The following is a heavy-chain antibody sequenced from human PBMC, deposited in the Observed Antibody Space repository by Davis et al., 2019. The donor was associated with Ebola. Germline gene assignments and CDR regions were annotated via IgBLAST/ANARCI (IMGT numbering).Heavy chain of an antibody. CDR2: ISASNVNT. CDR1: GYTHLCYL. D-gene: IGHD1-26*01. CDR3: ARGWRGSYYYYGMDV. Sequence: SVTVSRMASGYTHLCYLISGLRQPPAQGLECMGWISASNVNTNHAQKLQGRVTMTTDTSMSTAYMELRILRTDDTAVYYCARGWRGSYYYYGMDVWGQETTVSVSS. V-gene: IGHV1-18*01. J-gene: IGHJ6*02.